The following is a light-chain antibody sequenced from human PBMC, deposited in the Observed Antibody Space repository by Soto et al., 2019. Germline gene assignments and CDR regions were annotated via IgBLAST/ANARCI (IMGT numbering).Light chain of an antibody. J-gene: IGKJ4*01. V-gene: IGKV1-39*01. CDR3: QQSFSAPPLS. CDR2: AAS. CDR1: QSVTTY. Sequence: DIQLTQSPSSLSASVGDRVTITCRASQSVTTYLNWYQQKPGKAPKLLISAASSLRDGVPSRFSGSGSGTFFTLTINSLHPEDFATYYCQQSFSAPPLSFGGGTRVEVK.